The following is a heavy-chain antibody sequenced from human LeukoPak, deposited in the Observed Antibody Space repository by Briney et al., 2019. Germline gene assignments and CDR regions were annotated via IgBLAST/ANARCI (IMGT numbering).Heavy chain of an antibody. CDR3: ARGTLYSGWSYYFDY. CDR1: GGSISSYY. V-gene: IGHV4-4*07. Sequence: PSETLSLTCTVSGGSISSYYWSWIRQPAGKGLEWIGRIYSSGSTNYNPSLKSRVTMSVDTSKNHFSLRLSSVTAADTAMYYCARGTLYSGWSYYFDYWGQGSRVTVSS. CDR2: IYSSGST. D-gene: IGHD6-19*01. J-gene: IGHJ4*02.